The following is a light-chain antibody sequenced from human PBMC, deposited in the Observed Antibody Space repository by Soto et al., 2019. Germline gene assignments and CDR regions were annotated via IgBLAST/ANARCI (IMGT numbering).Light chain of an antibody. V-gene: IGKV1-33*01. CDR2: DAS. Sequence: DIQMTQSPSSPSASVGDRVTITCQASQGISSSLTWYQQKPGKAPKLLIYDASNLETGVPSRVSGSGSGTDFTFTIISLQPEDIATYYCQQYDNLPRLTFGGGTKVEIK. CDR1: QGISSS. J-gene: IGKJ4*01. CDR3: QQYDNLPRLT.